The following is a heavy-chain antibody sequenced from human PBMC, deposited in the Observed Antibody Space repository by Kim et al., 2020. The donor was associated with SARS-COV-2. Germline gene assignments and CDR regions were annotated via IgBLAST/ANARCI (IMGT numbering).Heavy chain of an antibody. Sequence: GGSLRLSCAASGFTFSSYAMSWVRQAPGKGLEWVSAISNSDGSTYYADSMKGRFTISRDNSKNTLYLQMSSLKVGDTAVYYCAKDRCSSPNCAFDIWGQGTMVCVSS. J-gene: IGHJ3*02. V-gene: IGHV3-23*01. CDR1: GFTFSSYA. CDR2: ISNSDGST. D-gene: IGHD6-13*01. CDR3: AKDRCSSPNCAFDI.